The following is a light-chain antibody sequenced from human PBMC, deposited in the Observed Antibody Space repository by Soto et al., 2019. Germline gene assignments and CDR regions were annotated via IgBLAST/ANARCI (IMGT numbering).Light chain of an antibody. CDR2: GAS. J-gene: IGKJ5*01. V-gene: IGKV3D-15*01. CDR3: QQYNNWPIT. CDR1: QSVGSN. Sequence: EIVMTQSPATLSVSPGERATLSCRASQSVGSNLAWYQQKPGQAPRLLIYGASTRATGVPARFSGSGSGTEFTLSISSLQSEDFAVYYCQQYNNWPITFGQGTRLENK.